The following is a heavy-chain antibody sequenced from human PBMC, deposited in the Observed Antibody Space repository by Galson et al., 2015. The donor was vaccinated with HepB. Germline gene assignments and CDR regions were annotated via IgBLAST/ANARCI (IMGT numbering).Heavy chain of an antibody. D-gene: IGHD3-22*01. Sequence: SLRLSCAASGFTFSSYGMHWVRQAPGRGLEWVAVILYDGSNTYYADSVKGRFTISRDNSENTLYLQMNSLRAEDTAVYYCAKDLGNYYDSSGYYSHDAFDIWGQGTMVTVSS. CDR1: GFTFSSYG. V-gene: IGHV3-30*18. J-gene: IGHJ3*02. CDR2: ILYDGSNT. CDR3: AKDLGNYYDSSGYYSHDAFDI.